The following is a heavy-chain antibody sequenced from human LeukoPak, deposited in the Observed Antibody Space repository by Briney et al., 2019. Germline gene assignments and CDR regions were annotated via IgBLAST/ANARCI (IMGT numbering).Heavy chain of an antibody. V-gene: IGHV3-30*02. CDR3: VKDGDDSGSYLVY. D-gene: IGHD1-26*01. CDR2: IPYDGNNK. CDR1: RFTFSSYG. J-gene: IGHJ4*02. Sequence: GGSLRLSCAASRFTFSSYGMHWVRQAPGKGLEWVAFIPYDGNNKYYVDSVKGRFTISRDNSKNTLYLQMNSLRAEDTALYYCVKDGDDSGSYLVYWGQGTLVTVSS.